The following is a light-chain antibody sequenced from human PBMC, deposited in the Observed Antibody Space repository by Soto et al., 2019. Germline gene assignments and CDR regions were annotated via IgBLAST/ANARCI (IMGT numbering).Light chain of an antibody. CDR1: QTIERY. Sequence: IQMTQSPSSLSASVGETFTITCRASQTIERYLNWFQKKSGQAPKLLMNAASTLRSGVPSRLSASGYGTDLTITISSIKTEDYETYYCQQSYNDTFNFGPGTKVDIK. J-gene: IGKJ3*01. CDR3: QQSYNDTFN. CDR2: AAS. V-gene: IGKV1-39*01.